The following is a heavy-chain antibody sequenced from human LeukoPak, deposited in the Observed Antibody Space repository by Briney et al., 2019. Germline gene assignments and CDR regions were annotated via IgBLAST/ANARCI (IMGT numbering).Heavy chain of an antibody. CDR2: IYSGGKT. CDR3: ARGADRWNYFDY. Sequence: PGGSLRLSCAASGFTVSSNFLSWVRQAPGKRLEWVSVIYSGGKTYYADSVKGRFTISRDNSKNTLYLQMNSLRAEDTAVYYCARGADRWNYFDYWGQGTLVTVSS. D-gene: IGHD4-23*01. J-gene: IGHJ4*02. V-gene: IGHV3-53*01. CDR1: GFTVSSNF.